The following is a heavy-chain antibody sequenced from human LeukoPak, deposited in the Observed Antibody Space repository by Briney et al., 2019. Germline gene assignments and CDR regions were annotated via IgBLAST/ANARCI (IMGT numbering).Heavy chain of an antibody. D-gene: IGHD2-2*01. CDR1: GYTFTSYD. Sequence: ASVKVSCKASGYTFTSYDINWVRQAPGQGLEWMGGIIPIFGTANYAQKFQGRVTITADESTSTAYMELSSLRSEDTAVYYCASSDIVVVPASGSSRRRYYYYYGMDVWGQGTTVTVSS. J-gene: IGHJ6*02. CDR3: ASSDIVVVPASGSSRRRYYYYYGMDV. V-gene: IGHV1-69*13. CDR2: IIPIFGTA.